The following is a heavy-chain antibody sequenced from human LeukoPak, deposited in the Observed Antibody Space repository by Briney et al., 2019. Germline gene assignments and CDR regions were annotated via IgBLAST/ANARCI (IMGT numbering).Heavy chain of an antibody. CDR1: GFTFSDYG. J-gene: IGHJ4*02. Sequence: GGSLRLSCAASGFTFSDYGMNWVRQAPGKGLEWVSSITTSRSYIYYADSMKGRFTISRDNAKNSLYLQMNSLRAEDTAVYYCAREFAGESYFDYWGQGTLVIVSS. D-gene: IGHD3-10*01. CDR3: AREFAGESYFDY. V-gene: IGHV3-21*01. CDR2: ITTSRSYI.